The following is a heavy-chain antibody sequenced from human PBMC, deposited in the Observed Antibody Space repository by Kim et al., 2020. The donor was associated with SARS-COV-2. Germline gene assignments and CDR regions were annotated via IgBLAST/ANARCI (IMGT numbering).Heavy chain of an antibody. J-gene: IGHJ6*02. D-gene: IGHD3-10*01. Sequence: GGSLRLSCAASGFTFSSYWMSWVRQAPGKGLEWVANIKQDGSEKYYVDSVKGRFTISRDNAKNSLYLQMNSLRAEDTAVYYCARDRLYYAQQHYYYYYGMDVWGQGTTVTVSS. CDR3: ARDRLYYAQQHYYYYYGMDV. CDR1: GFTFSSYW. V-gene: IGHV3-7*01. CDR2: IKQDGSEK.